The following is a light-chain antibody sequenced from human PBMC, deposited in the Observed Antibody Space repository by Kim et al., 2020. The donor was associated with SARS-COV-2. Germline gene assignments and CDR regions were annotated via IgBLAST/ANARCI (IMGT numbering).Light chain of an antibody. Sequence: EIVLTQSPGTLSLSPGERATLSCRASQSISSSRLSWYRQKPGQAPRLLIYGVSSRATGIPDRFSGTGSGTDFTLTISRLEPEDFAVYYCQQYSVSSQFPFGQRTKLEI. CDR1: QSISSSR. J-gene: IGKJ2*01. CDR3: QQYSVSSQFP. V-gene: IGKV3-20*01. CDR2: GVS.